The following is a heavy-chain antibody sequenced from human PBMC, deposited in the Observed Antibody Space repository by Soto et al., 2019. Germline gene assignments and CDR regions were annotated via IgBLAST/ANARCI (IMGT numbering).Heavy chain of an antibody. Sequence: SETLSLTCTVSGGSISNYYWTWIRQFPEKGLEWIAYIYYNGDTNYNASLKSRVTISVDTSENQFSLKLSSVTAADTAVYYCARRRGDGTIDYWGQGTLVTVSS. J-gene: IGHJ4*02. CDR2: IYYNGDT. CDR3: ARRRGDGTIDY. CDR1: GGSISNYY. D-gene: IGHD3-10*01. V-gene: IGHV4-59*01.